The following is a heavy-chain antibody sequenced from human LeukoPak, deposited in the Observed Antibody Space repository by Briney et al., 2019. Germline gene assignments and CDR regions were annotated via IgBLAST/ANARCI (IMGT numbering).Heavy chain of an antibody. D-gene: IGHD2-8*02. Sequence: GESLKISCKGSGYSFSTYWIGWVRQMPGKGLEWMGIIYPDDSDTRYSPSFQGQLTISSDKSVSTAYLQWSSLKASDTAMYYCTTGHFCTGGHCYSLFEHWGQGTLVTVSS. CDR1: GYSFSTYW. V-gene: IGHV5-51*01. CDR3: TTGHFCTGGHCYSLFEH. CDR2: IYPDDSDT. J-gene: IGHJ4*02.